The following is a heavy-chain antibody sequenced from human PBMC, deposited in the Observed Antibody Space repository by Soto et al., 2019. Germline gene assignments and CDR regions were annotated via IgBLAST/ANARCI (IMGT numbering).Heavy chain of an antibody. CDR1: GFTFSSYS. V-gene: IGHV3-48*02. J-gene: IGHJ4*02. D-gene: IGHD1-7*01. CDR2: ISSSSSTI. CDR3: ARDLSPTHWNYSGLASANEDY. Sequence: GGSLRLSCAASGFTFSSYSMNWVRQAPGKGLEWVSYISSSSSTIYYADSVKGRFTISRDNDKNSLYLQMNSLRDEDTAVYYCARDLSPTHWNYSGLASANEDYWGQGTLVTVSS.